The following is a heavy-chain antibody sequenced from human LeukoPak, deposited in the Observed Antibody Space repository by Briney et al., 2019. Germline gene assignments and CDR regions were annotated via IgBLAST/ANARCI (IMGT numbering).Heavy chain of an antibody. V-gene: IGHV3-48*03. D-gene: IGHD3-10*02. CDR1: GFTFSGSA. CDR2: ISSSGSTI. J-gene: IGHJ6*04. CDR3: AELGITMIGGV. Sequence: GGSLKLSCAASGFTFSGSAMHWVRQAPGKGLEWVSYISSSGSTIYYADSVKGRFTISRDNAKNSLYLQMNSLRAEDTAVYYCAELGITMIGGVWGKGTTVTVSS.